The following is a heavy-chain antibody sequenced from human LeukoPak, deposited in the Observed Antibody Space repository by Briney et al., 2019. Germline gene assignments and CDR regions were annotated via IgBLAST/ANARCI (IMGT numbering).Heavy chain of an antibody. V-gene: IGHV3-66*01. CDR2: IYGGGSP. D-gene: IGHD5-18*01. CDR1: GFTVSSNY. Sequence: GGSLRLSCAASGFTVSSNYMNWVRQAPGKGLEWVSAIYGGGSPYYADSVKGRFTISRDNSRNTLYLQMNSLRAEDTAVYYCARDLNTARFDYWGQGTLVTVSS. CDR3: ARDLNTARFDY. J-gene: IGHJ4*02.